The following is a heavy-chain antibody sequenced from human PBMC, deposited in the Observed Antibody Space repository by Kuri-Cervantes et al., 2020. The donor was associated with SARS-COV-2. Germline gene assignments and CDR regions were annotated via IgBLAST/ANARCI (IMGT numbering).Heavy chain of an antibody. CDR3: ARGRLSSDYFDY. D-gene: IGHD6-6*01. CDR2: INPSGGGT. V-gene: IGHV1-46*01. J-gene: IGHJ4*02. CDR1: GYIFTNYY. Sequence: AAVKVSCKASGYIFTNYYMSWVRQAPGQGLEWLGIINPSGGGTNYAQKFQGRVTMTRDTSTSTVYMELSSLRSEDTAVYYCARGRLSSDYFDYWGQGTLVTVSS.